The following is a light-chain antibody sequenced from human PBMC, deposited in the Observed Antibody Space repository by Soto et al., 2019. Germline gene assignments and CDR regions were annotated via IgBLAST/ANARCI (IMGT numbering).Light chain of an antibody. J-gene: IGKJ3*01. V-gene: IGKV3-15*01. Sequence: EIVMTQSPATLSVSPGERATLSCRASQSVSSNLAWYQQKPGQAPRLLIYGASTRATGIPARFSGSGSGTEFTLTISSLQSEDFAVYYCQQYGSSPGIFTFGPGTKVDIK. CDR1: QSVSSN. CDR2: GAS. CDR3: QQYGSSPGIFT.